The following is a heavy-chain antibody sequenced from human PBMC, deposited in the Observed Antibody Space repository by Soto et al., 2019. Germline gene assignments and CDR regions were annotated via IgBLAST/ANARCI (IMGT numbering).Heavy chain of an antibody. V-gene: IGHV1-46*01. CDR1: GYTFTSYY. CDR3: ARDQAAVATIVYFVY. D-gene: IGHD5-12*01. CDR2: INPSGGST. J-gene: IGHJ4*02. Sequence: ASVKVSCKASGYTFTSYYMHWVRQAPGQGLEWMGIINPSGGSTSYAQKFQGRVTMTRDTSTSTVYMELSSLRSEDTAVYYCARDQAAVATIVYFVYWGQGTLVTVSS.